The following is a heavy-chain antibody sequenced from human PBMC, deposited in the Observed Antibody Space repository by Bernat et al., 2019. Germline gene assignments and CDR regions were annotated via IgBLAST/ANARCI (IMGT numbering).Heavy chain of an antibody. Sequence: EVQLLESGGGFIQPGGSLRVSCAASRFTFTNYAMSWVRQAPGKGLEISAISGSGGSTYYADSVKGRFTIPRDNSKNTLYLQMNSLRAEDTAVYYCARLGYGGALDIWGQGTMVTVSS. CDR1: RFTFTNYA. CDR2: ISGSGGST. CDR3: ARLGYGGALDI. V-gene: IGHV3-23*01. J-gene: IGHJ3*02. D-gene: IGHD5-18*01.